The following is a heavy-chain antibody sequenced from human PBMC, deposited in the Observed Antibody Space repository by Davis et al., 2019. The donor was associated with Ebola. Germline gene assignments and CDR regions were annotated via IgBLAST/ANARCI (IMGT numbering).Heavy chain of an antibody. J-gene: IGHJ6*02. CDR1: GCSISSSSYY. CDR3: ARLGIAVAGTGDYYGMDV. V-gene: IGHV4-39*01. Sequence: MPSETLSPTCPLPGCSISSSSYYWCWIRQPPGKGLEWFGSLYHSGSTSYNPSLKSRVTISVDTSKNQFSLKLSSVTAADTAVYYCARLGIAVAGTGDYYGMDVWGQGTTVTVSS. D-gene: IGHD6-19*01. CDR2: LYHSGST.